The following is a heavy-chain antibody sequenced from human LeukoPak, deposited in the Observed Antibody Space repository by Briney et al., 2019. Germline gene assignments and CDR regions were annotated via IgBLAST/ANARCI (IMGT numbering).Heavy chain of an antibody. V-gene: IGHV1-8*01. D-gene: IGHD6-19*01. Sequence: ASVKVSCKASGYTFTSYDINWVRQATGQGLEWMGWMNPNSGNTGYAQKFQGRVTMTRNTSISTAYMELSSLRSDDTAVCYCARDIAVAGTGDYWGQGTLVTVSS. CDR2: MNPNSGNT. J-gene: IGHJ4*02. CDR3: ARDIAVAGTGDY. CDR1: GYTFTSYD.